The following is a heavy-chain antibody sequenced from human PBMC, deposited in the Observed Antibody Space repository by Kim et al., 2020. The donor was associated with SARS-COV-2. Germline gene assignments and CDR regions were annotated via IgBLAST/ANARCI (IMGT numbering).Heavy chain of an antibody. J-gene: IGHJ4*02. CDR2: ISYDGSNK. D-gene: IGHD2-15*01. CDR3: ARDSEVVVAATLDRWDFDY. CDR1: GFTFSSYA. Sequence: GGSLRLSCAASGFTFSSYAMHWVRQAPGKGLEWVAVISYDGSNKYYADSVKGRFTISRDNSKNTLYLQMNSLRAEDTAVYYCARDSEVVVAATLDRWDFDYWGQGTLVTVSS. V-gene: IGHV3-30*04.